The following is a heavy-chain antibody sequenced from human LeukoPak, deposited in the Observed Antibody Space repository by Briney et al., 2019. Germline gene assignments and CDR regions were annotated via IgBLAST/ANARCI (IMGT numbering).Heavy chain of an antibody. Sequence: GGSLRLSCAASGFTFNGYAMSWVRQAPEKGLEWVATISGSGGGTYYADSVKGRFTISRDDSKNTLYLQMNSLRAEDMAVYYCAKDLGRYRNNYFDYWVQGTLVTVSS. CDR1: GFTFNGYA. J-gene: IGHJ4*02. D-gene: IGHD1-26*01. CDR2: ISGSGGGT. V-gene: IGHV3-23*01. CDR3: AKDLGRYRNNYFDY.